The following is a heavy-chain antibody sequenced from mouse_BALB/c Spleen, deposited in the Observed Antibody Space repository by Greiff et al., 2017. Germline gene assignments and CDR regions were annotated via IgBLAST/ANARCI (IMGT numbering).Heavy chain of an antibody. CDR1: GYTFTSYV. CDR3: ARDDYYGNYVSAY. Sequence: EVHLVESGPELVKPGASVKMSCKASGYTFTSYVMHWVKQKPGQGLEWIGYINPYNDGTKYNEKFKGKATLTSDKSSSTAYMELSSLTSEDSAVYYCARDDYYGNYVSAYWGQGTLVTVSA. V-gene: IGHV1-14*01. D-gene: IGHD2-1*01. CDR2: INPYNDGT. J-gene: IGHJ3*01.